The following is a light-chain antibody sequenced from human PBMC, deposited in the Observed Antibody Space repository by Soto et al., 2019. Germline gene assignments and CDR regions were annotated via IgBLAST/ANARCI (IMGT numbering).Light chain of an antibody. CDR1: QSVSNNY. CDR3: QQYGSSPQT. Sequence: EIVLTQSPGTLSLSPGERATLSCRASQSVSNNYLAWYQQKPGQAPRLFIYRASSRATGIPDRFSGSGSGTDFTLTVSRLEPEDFAVYYCQQYGSSPQTFGQGTKVEIK. V-gene: IGKV3-20*01. J-gene: IGKJ1*01. CDR2: RAS.